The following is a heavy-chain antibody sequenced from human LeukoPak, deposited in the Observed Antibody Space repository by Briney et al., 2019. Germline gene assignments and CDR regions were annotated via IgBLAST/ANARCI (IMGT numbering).Heavy chain of an antibody. CDR2: ISGSGGST. J-gene: IGHJ4*02. D-gene: IGHD2-8*01. V-gene: IGHV3-23*01. Sequence: GASLRLSWAASGFTFSSYAMSWVRQAPGKGLEWVSAISGSGGSTYYADSVKGRFTISRDNSKNTLYLQMNSLRAEDTAVYYCAKLMGVLTRLSSFDYWGQGTLVTVSS. CDR3: AKLMGVLTRLSSFDY. CDR1: GFTFSSYA.